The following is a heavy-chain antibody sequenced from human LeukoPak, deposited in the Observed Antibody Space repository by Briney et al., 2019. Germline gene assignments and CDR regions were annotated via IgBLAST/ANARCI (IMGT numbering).Heavy chain of an antibody. J-gene: IGHJ3*02. Sequence: GGSLRLSCAASGFTFSSNSMNWVRQAPGKGLEWVSSISSSSSYIYYADSVKGRFTISRDNSKNTLYLQMNSLRAEDTAVYYCAGYYDTSGSHAFDIWGQGTMVTVSS. CDR3: AGYYDTSGSHAFDI. V-gene: IGHV3-21*04. CDR1: GFTFSSNS. D-gene: IGHD3-22*01. CDR2: ISSSSSYI.